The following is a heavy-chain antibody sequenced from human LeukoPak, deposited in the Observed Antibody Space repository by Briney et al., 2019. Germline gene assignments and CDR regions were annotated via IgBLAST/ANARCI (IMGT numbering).Heavy chain of an antibody. J-gene: IGHJ4*02. CDR1: GFTFSSYA. CDR2: ISYDGSNK. CDR3: ARAGGEGIAARIDY. V-gene: IGHV3-30*01. D-gene: IGHD6-6*01. Sequence: PGGSLRLSCAASGFTFSSYAMHWVRQAPGRGLEWVAVISYDGSNKYYADSVKGRFNIPRDNSKNTLYLQMNSLRAEDTAVYYCARAGGEGIAARIDYWGQGTLVTVSS.